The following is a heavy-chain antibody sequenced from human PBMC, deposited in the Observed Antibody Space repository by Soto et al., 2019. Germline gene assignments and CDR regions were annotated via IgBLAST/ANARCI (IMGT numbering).Heavy chain of an antibody. V-gene: IGHV3-48*01. CDR2: ISSSSSAI. CDR3: ASRTAAAGIVA. Sequence: PGGSLRLCCAASGFTFSIYSMNWVRQAPGKGLEWVSFISSSSSAIYYTDSVRGRFTISRDNAKNSLFLQMSNLRAEDTAVYYCASRTAAAGIVAWGQGTLVTVSS. CDR1: GFTFSIYS. J-gene: IGHJ4*02. D-gene: IGHD6-13*01.